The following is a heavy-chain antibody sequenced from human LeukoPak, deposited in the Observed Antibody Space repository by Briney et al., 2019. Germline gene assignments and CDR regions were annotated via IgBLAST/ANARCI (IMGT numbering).Heavy chain of an antibody. D-gene: IGHD3-10*01. CDR2: IIGSGGST. CDR3: AKGMYGDYGSGSYYNRWLYDAFDI. CDR1: GFAFSIYG. V-gene: IGHV3-23*01. J-gene: IGHJ3*02. Sequence: GGTLRLPCAASGFAFSIYGMNWVRQAPGKGLEWVSGIIGSGGSTYYADSVKGRFTISRDNSKNTLYLQMNSLRAEDTAVYYCAKGMYGDYGSGSYYNRWLYDAFDIWGQGTMVTVSS.